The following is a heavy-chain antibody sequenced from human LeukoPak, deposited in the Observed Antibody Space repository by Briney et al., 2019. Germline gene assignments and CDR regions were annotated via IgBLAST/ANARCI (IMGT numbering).Heavy chain of an antibody. D-gene: IGHD6-13*01. J-gene: IGHJ5*02. CDR2: LYYSGST. CDR1: GGSISSYY. Sequence: SETLSLTCSVSGGSISSYYWSWIRQPPGKGLEWIGYLYYSGSTNSNPSLKSRVTMSVDTSKNQFSLKLRSVTAADTAVYYCARHRYSSSGGRWFDPWGQGTLVTVSS. V-gene: IGHV4-59*01. CDR3: ARHRYSSSGGRWFDP.